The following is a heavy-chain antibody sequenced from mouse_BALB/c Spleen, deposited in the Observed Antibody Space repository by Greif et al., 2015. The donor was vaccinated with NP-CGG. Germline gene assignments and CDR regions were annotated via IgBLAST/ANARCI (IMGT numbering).Heavy chain of an antibody. D-gene: IGHD2-1*01. CDR1: GYTFTSYW. V-gene: IGHV1-69*02. CDR2: IDPSDSET. Sequence: VQLQESGAELVKPGAPVKLSCKASGYTFTSYWMNWVKQRPGRGLEWIGRIDPSDSETHYNQQFEDKATLTVDKSSSTAYIQLSSLTSEDSAVYYCARGDYGNHVGYWGQGTTLTVSS. CDR3: ARGDYGNHVGY. J-gene: IGHJ2*01.